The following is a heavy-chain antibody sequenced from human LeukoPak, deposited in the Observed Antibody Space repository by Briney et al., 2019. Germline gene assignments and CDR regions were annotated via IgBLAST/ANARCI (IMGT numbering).Heavy chain of an antibody. V-gene: IGHV4-34*01. CDR3: ARATVNYYGSGSYPLYYFDY. Sequence: PSETLSLTCAVYGGSFSGYYWSWIRQPPGKGLEWIGEINHSGGTNYNPSLKSRVTISVDTSKNQFSLKLGSVTAADTAVYYCARATVNYYGSGSYPLYYFDYWGQGTLVTVSS. CDR2: INHSGGT. D-gene: IGHD3-10*01. CDR1: GGSFSGYY. J-gene: IGHJ4*02.